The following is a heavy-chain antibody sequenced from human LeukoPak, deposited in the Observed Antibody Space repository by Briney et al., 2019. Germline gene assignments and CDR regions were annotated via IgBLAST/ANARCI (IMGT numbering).Heavy chain of an antibody. CDR1: GGTFSSYA. J-gene: IGHJ4*02. V-gene: IGHV1-69*13. Sequence: GASVKVSCKASGGTFSSYAISWVRQAPGQGLEWMGGIIPIFGTANYAQKFQGRVTITADESTSTAYMELSSLRSEDTAVYYCARAQSVGYYGAFDYWGQGTLVTVSS. D-gene: IGHD4-17*01. CDR3: ARAQSVGYYGAFDY. CDR2: IIPIFGTA.